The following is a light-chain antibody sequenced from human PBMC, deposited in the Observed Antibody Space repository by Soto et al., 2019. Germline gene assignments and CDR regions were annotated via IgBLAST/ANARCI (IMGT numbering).Light chain of an antibody. CDR1: QSISSY. J-gene: IGKJ4*01. V-gene: IGKV1-39*01. CDR3: QQSYSTPQALT. Sequence: DIPMTQSPSSLSASVGDRVTITCRASQSISSYLNWYQQKPGKAPKLLIYAASSLQSGVPSRFSGSGSGTDFTLTISSLQPEDFATYYCQQSYSTPQALTFGGGTKVEIK. CDR2: AAS.